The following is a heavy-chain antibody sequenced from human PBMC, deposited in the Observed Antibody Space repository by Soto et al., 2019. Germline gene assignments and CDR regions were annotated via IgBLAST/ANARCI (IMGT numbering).Heavy chain of an antibody. J-gene: IGHJ4*02. V-gene: IGHV3-23*01. Sequence: EVQLLESGGGLVQPGGSLRLSCAASGFTFSSYAMSWVRQAPGKGLEWVSAISGSGGSTYYADSVKGRFTISRDNSKNTLYLQMNSLRAEDTAVYYCAKDHRYSSSWIPRGGVDYWGQGTLVTVSS. D-gene: IGHD6-13*01. CDR1: GFTFSSYA. CDR2: ISGSGGST. CDR3: AKDHRYSSSWIPRGGVDY.